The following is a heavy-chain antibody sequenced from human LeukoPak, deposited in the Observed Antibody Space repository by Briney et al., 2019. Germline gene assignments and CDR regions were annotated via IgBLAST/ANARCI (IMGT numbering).Heavy chain of an antibody. J-gene: IGHJ4*02. D-gene: IGHD5-24*01. CDR2: IKPDGSEK. Sequence: GGSLRLSCASSGFSFINHWMTWVRQAPGRGLEWVANIKPDGSEKYYVDSVKGRFTISRDNAKNTLYLQMNSLRADDTAVYYCARGEMVQVYWGQGTLVTVSS. CDR3: ARGEMVQVY. V-gene: IGHV3-7*01. CDR1: GFSFINHW.